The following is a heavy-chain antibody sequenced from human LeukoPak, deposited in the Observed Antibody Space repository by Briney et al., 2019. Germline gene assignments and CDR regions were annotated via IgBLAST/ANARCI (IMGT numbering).Heavy chain of an antibody. Sequence: ASVKVSCKASGGTFSNFALSWVRQAPGQGLEWMGWISAYNGNTNYAQKLQGRVTMTTDTSTSTAYMELRSLRSDDTAVYYCARESKNQYSSGWQVDAFDIWGQGTMVTVSS. J-gene: IGHJ3*02. D-gene: IGHD6-19*01. CDR2: ISAYNGNT. CDR3: ARESKNQYSSGWQVDAFDI. V-gene: IGHV1-18*01. CDR1: GGTFSNFA.